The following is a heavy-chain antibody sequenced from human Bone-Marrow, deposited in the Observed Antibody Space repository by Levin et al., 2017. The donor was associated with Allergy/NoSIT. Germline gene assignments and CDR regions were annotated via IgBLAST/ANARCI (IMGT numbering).Heavy chain of an antibody. J-gene: IGHJ3*01. CDR2: IIPMPGIT. CDR1: GGSFSSYP. V-gene: IGHV1-69*04. D-gene: IGHD3-22*01. Sequence: ASVKVSCKASGGSFSSYPINWVRQAPGQGLEWMGRIIPMPGITNYTQNFQERATITADRSTSTAYMELSSLRSEDTAVYYCARAFYYDSSGNYRSAFDLWGQGTRVTVSS. CDR3: ARAFYYDSSGNYRSAFDL.